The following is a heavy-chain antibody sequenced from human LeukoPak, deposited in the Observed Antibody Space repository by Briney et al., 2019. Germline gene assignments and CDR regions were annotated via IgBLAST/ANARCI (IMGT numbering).Heavy chain of an antibody. D-gene: IGHD5-18*01. V-gene: IGHV1-69*06. CDR2: IIPIFGTA. CDR1: GYTFTSYG. J-gene: IGHJ5*02. Sequence: SVKVSCKASGYTFTSYGISWVRQAPGQGLEWMGGIIPIFGTANYAQKFQGRVTITADKSTSTAYLELSSLRSEDTAVYYCARVVGYSYGYHWGQGTLVTVSS. CDR3: ARVVGYSYGYH.